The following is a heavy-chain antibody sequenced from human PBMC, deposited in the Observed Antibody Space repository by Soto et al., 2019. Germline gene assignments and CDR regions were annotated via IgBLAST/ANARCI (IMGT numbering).Heavy chain of an antibody. CDR1: GGSFSGYY. V-gene: IGHV4-34*01. CDR2: INHSGST. Sequence: PSETLSLTCAFYGGSFSGYYWSWIRQPPGKGLEWIGEINHSGSTNYNPSLKSRVTISVDTSKNQFSLKLSSVTAADTAVYYCASKGRYFEWLIFDYWGQGTLVTVSS. J-gene: IGHJ4*02. D-gene: IGHD3-9*01. CDR3: ASKGRYFEWLIFDY.